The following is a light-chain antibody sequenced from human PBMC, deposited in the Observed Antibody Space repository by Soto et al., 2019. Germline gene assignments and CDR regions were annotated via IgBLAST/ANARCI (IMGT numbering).Light chain of an antibody. V-gene: IGKV3-20*01. J-gene: IGKJ4*01. CDR1: QSVSSSY. CDR2: GSS. CDR3: QEYCSSLI. Sequence: EIGLTQYQGTLSLSPGERATLSCRARQSVSSSYLAWYPQKPGQAPRLLIYGSSSRDNGIPDRLSGSGSGRGFSLTISRLEFEDFAVYYCQEYCSSLIFGGGTKVEIK.